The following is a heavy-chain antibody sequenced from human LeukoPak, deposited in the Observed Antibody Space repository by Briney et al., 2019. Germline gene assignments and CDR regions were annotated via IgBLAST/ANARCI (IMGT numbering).Heavy chain of an antibody. D-gene: IGHD6-19*01. J-gene: IGHJ4*02. Sequence: ASVKVSCKASGYTFTGYYMHWVRQAPGQGLEWMGWINPNSGGTNYAQQFQGRVTMTRGTPITTAYMELSRLRSDDTAVYYCATGIAVAGFDYWGQGTLVTVSS. V-gene: IGHV1-2*02. CDR3: ATGIAVAGFDY. CDR2: INPNSGGT. CDR1: GYTFTGYY.